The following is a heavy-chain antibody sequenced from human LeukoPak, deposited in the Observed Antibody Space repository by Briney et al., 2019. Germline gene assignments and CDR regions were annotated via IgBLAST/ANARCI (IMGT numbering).Heavy chain of an antibody. CDR3: ARERGMIVVGIPGY. D-gene: IGHD3-22*01. V-gene: IGHV3-33*01. J-gene: IGHJ4*02. Sequence: GGSLRLSCAASGFTFSSYGMHWVRQAPGKGLEWVAVIWYDGSNKYYADSVKGRFTISRDNSKNTLYLQMNSLRAEDTAVYYCARERGMIVVGIPGYWGQGTLVTVSS. CDR2: IWYDGSNK. CDR1: GFTFSSYG.